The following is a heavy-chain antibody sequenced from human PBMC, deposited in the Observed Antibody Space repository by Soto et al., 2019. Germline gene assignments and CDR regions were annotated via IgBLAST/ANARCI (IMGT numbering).Heavy chain of an antibody. V-gene: IGHV3-7*04. Sequence: EVQLVESGGGLVQPGGSLRLSCAASGFTFSSYWMSWVRQAPGKGLEWVANIKQDGSEKYFVDSVKGRITISRDNAKNSLYLQMNSLRAEDTAVYYCAGGILAVTRPRWYFDLWGRGTLVTVSS. CDR2: IKQDGSEK. J-gene: IGHJ2*01. D-gene: IGHD4-17*01. CDR3: AGGILAVTRPRWYFDL. CDR1: GFTFSSYW.